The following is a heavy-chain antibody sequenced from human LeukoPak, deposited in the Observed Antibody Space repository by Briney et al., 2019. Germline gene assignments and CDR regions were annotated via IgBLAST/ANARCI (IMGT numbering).Heavy chain of an antibody. V-gene: IGHV3-30-3*01. CDR3: AAFDFDY. J-gene: IGHJ4*02. CDR1: GFTFSSHA. CDR2: ISEDGSNE. D-gene: IGHD2/OR15-2a*01. Sequence: GRSLRLSCAASGFTFSSHALYWVRQAPGKGLEWVAAISEDGSNEYYADSVKGRFTISRDNSKNTLFLQMNSLRAEDTAVYYCAAFDFDYWGQGTLVTVSS.